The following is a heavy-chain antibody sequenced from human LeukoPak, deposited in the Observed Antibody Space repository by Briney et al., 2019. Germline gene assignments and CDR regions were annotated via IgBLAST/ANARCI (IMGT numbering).Heavy chain of an antibody. Sequence: GGSLTLYCAAYEFTFSSYELMWMRPAQGKGLEWVFYINSIGRNIYYANSVKGRFNISRDNAKNSLYLQMDNLRVEDTAVYYCARAPTKFRRDWFDPWGQGTLVTVSS. V-gene: IGHV3-48*03. D-gene: IGHD3-9*01. CDR1: EFTFSSYE. CDR2: INSIGRNI. CDR3: ARAPTKFRRDWFDP. J-gene: IGHJ5*02.